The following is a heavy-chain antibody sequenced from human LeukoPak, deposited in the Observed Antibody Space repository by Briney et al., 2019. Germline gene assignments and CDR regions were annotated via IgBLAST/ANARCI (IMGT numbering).Heavy chain of an antibody. J-gene: IGHJ4*02. V-gene: IGHV4-30-2*01. CDR2: IYHSGST. CDR3: ARAGPRDNGGYRDGYNPVDY. D-gene: IGHD5-24*01. CDR1: GGSISSGGYY. Sequence: SETLSLTCTVSGGSISSGGYYWSWIRQPPGKGLEWIGYIYHSGSTYYNPSLKSRVTISVDRSKNQFSLKLSSVTAADTAVYYCARAGPRDNGGYRDGYNPVDYWGQGTLVTVSS.